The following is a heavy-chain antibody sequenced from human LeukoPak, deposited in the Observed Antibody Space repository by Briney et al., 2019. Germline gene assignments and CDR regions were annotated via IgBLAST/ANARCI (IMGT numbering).Heavy chain of an antibody. CDR2: IWYDGSNK. CDR3: ARGGGDYPDY. Sequence: GGPRRLSCAASEFTFGSYGMHWVPQAPGKGLDGVAVIWYDGSNKYYADSVKGRFTISRDNSKNTLYLQMTSLRAEDTAVYYCARGGGDYPDYWGQGTLVTVSS. CDR1: EFTFGSYG. V-gene: IGHV3-33*01. D-gene: IGHD4-17*01. J-gene: IGHJ4*02.